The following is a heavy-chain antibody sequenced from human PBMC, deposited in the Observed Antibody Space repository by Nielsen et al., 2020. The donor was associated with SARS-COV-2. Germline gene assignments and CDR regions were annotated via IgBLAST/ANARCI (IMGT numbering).Heavy chain of an antibody. CDR2: IYYSGST. Sequence: SGPTLVKPTQTLTLTCTFSGFSLSTSGVGVGWIRQHPGKGLEWIGYIYYSGSTYYNASLKSRVTISVDTSKKQFSLNLSSVTAADTAVYYCARVSFGGAMPNFDYWGQGTLVTVSS. V-gene: IGHV4-31*03. D-gene: IGHD3-16*01. CDR1: GFSLSTSGVG. CDR3: ARVSFGGAMPNFDY. J-gene: IGHJ4*02.